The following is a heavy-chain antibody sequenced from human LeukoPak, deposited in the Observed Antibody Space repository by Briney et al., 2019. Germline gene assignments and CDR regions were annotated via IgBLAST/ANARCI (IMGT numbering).Heavy chain of an antibody. CDR2: IDGSGGST. CDR1: GFTFSYYG. CDR3: AKDRRFGELLRSQCSDY. Sequence: GGSLRLSCAASGFTFSYYGMSWVRQAPGKGLEWVSAIDGSGGSTYYADSVKGRFTISRDNSKNTLYLQMNSLRAEDTAVYYCAKDRRFGELLRSQCSDYWGQGTLVTVSS. D-gene: IGHD3-10*01. J-gene: IGHJ4*02. V-gene: IGHV3-23*01.